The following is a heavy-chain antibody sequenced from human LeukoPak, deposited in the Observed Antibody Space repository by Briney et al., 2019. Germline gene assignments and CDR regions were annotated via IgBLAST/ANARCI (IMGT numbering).Heavy chain of an antibody. J-gene: IGHJ5*02. CDR2: ISAYNGNI. CDR1: GYTFISYG. D-gene: IGHD2-2*01. CDR3: AREGCSSTSCYDNWFDP. V-gene: IGHV1-18*01. Sequence: ASVKVSCKASGYTFISYGITWVRQAPGQGLEWLGWISAYNGNIDYAQKLQGRVTMTRDTSTSTVYMELSSLRSEDTAVYYCAREGCSSTSCYDNWFDPWGQGTLVTVSS.